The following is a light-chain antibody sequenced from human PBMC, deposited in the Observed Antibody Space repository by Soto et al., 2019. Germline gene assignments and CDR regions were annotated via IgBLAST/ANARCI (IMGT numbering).Light chain of an antibody. Sequence: DIVLTQSPATLSVSPGDRVTLSCRASESLFGFLAWYQQKPCQAPRLLMYGVSTRATGIPARFSGGGSATDFTLTISRLQSEDSAFYFCQSYNDWPFASGLGTRLEI. J-gene: IGKJ2*01. V-gene: IGKV3-15*01. CDR3: QSYNDWPFA. CDR1: ESLFGF. CDR2: GVS.